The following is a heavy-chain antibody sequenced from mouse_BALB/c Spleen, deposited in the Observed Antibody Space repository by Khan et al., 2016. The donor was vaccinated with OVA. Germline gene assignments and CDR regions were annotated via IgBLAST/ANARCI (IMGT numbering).Heavy chain of an antibody. Sequence: EVKLLESGPGLVKPSQSLSLTCTVTGYSITSDYAWNWIRQFPGNKLEWMGFISYSGNTNYNPSLKSRASITRDTSKNQFFLHLNSVTTEDTATYYCARVYGGDFDYWGQGTTLTASS. J-gene: IGHJ2*01. CDR1: GYSITSDYA. CDR3: ARVYGGDFDY. V-gene: IGHV3-2*02. D-gene: IGHD1-1*01. CDR2: ISYSGNT.